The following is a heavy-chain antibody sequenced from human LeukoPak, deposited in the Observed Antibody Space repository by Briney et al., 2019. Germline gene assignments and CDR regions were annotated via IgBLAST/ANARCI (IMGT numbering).Heavy chain of an antibody. CDR2: ISSSSSYI. Sequence: GGSLRLSCAASGFTFSDYNMNWVRQAPGKGLEWVSFISSSSSYIKSADSAKGRFTISRDNAKNSLYLQMNGLRAEDTAVYYCASFGSGSNLDAFDIWGQGTMVTVSS. CDR1: GFTFSDYN. J-gene: IGHJ3*02. CDR3: ASFGSGSNLDAFDI. D-gene: IGHD3-10*01. V-gene: IGHV3-21*01.